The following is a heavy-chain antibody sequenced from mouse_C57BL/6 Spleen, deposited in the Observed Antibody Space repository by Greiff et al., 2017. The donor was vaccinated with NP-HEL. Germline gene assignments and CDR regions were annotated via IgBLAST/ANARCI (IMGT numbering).Heavy chain of an antibody. CDR1: GYTFTSYW. D-gene: IGHD2-5*01. CDR3: ASFHSNYPRGYAMDY. CDR2: IHPNSGST. Sequence: QVQLQQPGAELVKPGASVKLSCKASGYTFTSYWMHWVKQRPGQGLEWIGMIHPNSGSTNYNEKFKSKATLTVDKSSSTAYMQLSSLTSEDSAVYYCASFHSNYPRGYAMDYWGQGTSVTVSS. V-gene: IGHV1-64*01. J-gene: IGHJ4*01.